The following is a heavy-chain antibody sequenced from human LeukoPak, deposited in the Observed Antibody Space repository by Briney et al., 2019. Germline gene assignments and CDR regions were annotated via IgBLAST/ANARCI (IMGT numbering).Heavy chain of an antibody. J-gene: IGHJ4*02. CDR1: GFTFSSYT. V-gene: IGHV3-23*01. CDR3: AKDGGLWVSAHWGDS. Sequence: RGSLRLSCAASGFTFSSYTMSWVRQAPGKGLEWVSTITTSDGNTYYADSVKGRFTVSRDNSKNTLFLQMNSLRAEDTAVYYCAKDGGLWVSAHWGDSWGRGTLVTVSS. CDR2: ITTSDGNT. D-gene: IGHD7-27*01.